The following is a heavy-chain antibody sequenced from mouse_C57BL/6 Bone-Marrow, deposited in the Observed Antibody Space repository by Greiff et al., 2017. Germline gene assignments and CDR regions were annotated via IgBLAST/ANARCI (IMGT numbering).Heavy chain of an antibody. V-gene: IGHV1-69*01. Sequence: QVQLQQPGAELVMPGASVKLSCKASGYTFTSYWMHWVKQRPGQGLEWIGEIDPSDSNTNYNQKFKGKSTLTIDKSSSTAYMQLSSLTSEDSAVYYCARADYGNSFAYWGQGTLVTVSA. CDR2: IDPSDSNT. CDR3: ARADYGNSFAY. CDR1: GYTFTSYW. J-gene: IGHJ3*01. D-gene: IGHD1-1*01.